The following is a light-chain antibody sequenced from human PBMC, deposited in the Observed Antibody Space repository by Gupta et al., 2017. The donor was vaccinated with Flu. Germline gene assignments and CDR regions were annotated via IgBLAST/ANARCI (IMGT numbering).Light chain of an antibody. CDR3: QEWDSSALV. Sequence: SYELTQRPSVSVSPGATASITCSGDSLGSKYAFWCQQKPGQPHVRVIYQDKKRPSGIPERSSGSNSATTATLTISGTQAVDDYYYSCQEWDSSALVFGGGTKLTVL. V-gene: IGLV3-1*01. CDR1: SLGSKY. J-gene: IGLJ2*01. CDR2: QDK.